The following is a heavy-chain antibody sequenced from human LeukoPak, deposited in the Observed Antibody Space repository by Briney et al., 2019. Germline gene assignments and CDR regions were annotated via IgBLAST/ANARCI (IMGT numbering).Heavy chain of an antibody. J-gene: IGHJ6*02. D-gene: IGHD2-2*01. V-gene: IGHV1-8*01. CDR2: MNPNSGNT. CDR3: ARAGDIVVVPAAPEYYYYGMDV. Sequence: GASVKVSCTASGYTFTSYDINWVRQATGQGLEWMGWMNPNSGNTGYAQKFQGRVTMTRNTSISTAYMELSSLRSEDTAVYYCARAGDIVVVPAAPEYYYYGMDVWGQGTTVTVSS. CDR1: GYTFTSYD.